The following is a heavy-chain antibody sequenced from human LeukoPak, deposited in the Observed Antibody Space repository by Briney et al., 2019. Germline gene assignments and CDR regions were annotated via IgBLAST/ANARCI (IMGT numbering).Heavy chain of an antibody. Sequence: GASVKVSCKASGYTFTGYYMHWVRQAPGQGLEWMGWINPNSGGTNYAQKFQGRVTMTRDTSISTAYMELSRLRSDDTAVYYCARDRGPYCSGGSCDVLDYWGQGTLVTVSS. CDR2: INPNSGGT. CDR3: ARDRGPYCSGGSCDVLDY. V-gene: IGHV1-2*02. J-gene: IGHJ4*02. D-gene: IGHD2-15*01. CDR1: GYTFTGYY.